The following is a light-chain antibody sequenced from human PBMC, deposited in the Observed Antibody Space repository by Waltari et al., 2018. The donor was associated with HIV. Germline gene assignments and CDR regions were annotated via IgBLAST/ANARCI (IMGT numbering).Light chain of an antibody. CDR3: ATWEHRLNGPI. V-gene: IGLV1-44*01. Sequence: QSVLTQPPSASGTPGQRVTISCSGGSSNIGTYSVNCYQQVPGTAPKLLIYNNNQCRSGVPYRFSGSKSGTSASLAISGLQSEDEADYYCATWEHRLNGPIFGGGTRLTVL. CDR1: SSNIGTYS. CDR2: NNN. J-gene: IGLJ2*01.